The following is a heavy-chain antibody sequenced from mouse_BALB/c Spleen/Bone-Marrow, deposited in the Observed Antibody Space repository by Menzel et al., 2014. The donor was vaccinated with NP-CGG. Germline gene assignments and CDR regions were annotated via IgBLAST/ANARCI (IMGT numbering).Heavy chain of an antibody. Sequence: VQLKESGPELGKPGASVKVSCKASGHSFTGYNMNWVKQSHGKSLEWIGNIDPYYGTTTFNQKFKDKATLTVDKSSSTAYMQLKSLTSEDSAVYYCTRSRAYFRDWFAYWGQGTLVTVSA. CDR3: TRSRAYFRDWFAY. D-gene: IGHD2-14*01. CDR1: GHSFTGYN. V-gene: IGHV1-39*01. CDR2: IDPYYGTT. J-gene: IGHJ3*01.